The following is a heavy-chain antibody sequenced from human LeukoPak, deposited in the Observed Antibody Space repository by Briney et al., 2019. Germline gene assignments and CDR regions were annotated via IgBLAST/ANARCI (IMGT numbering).Heavy chain of an antibody. CDR2: INPNSGGT. Sequence: ASVKVSCKASGYTFTGYYMHWVRQAPGQGLEWMGWINPNSGGTNYAQKFQGRVTMTRDTSISTAYMELSRLTSDDKAVYYCASEGLWFGELSPVYWGQGTLVTVSS. V-gene: IGHV1-2*02. CDR1: GYTFTGYY. D-gene: IGHD3-10*01. CDR3: ASEGLWFGELSPVY. J-gene: IGHJ4*02.